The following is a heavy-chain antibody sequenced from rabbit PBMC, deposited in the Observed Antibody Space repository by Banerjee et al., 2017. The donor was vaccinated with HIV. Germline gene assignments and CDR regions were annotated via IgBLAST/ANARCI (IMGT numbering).Heavy chain of an antibody. V-gene: IGHV1S40*01. D-gene: IGHD5-1*01. Sequence: WAKGRFTISKTSSSTVTLQMTSLTAADTATYFCAGGIWTPSFSSYGMDLWGQGTLVTVS. CDR3: AGGIWTPSFSSYGMDL. J-gene: IGHJ6*01.